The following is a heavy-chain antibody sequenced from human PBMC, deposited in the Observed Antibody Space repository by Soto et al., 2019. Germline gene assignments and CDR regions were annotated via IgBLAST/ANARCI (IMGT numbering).Heavy chain of an antibody. CDR3: AKSLSAAVNYGLDV. V-gene: IGHV3-23*01. CDR1: GFTFSDNA. J-gene: IGHJ6*01. CDR2: ISDDGDST. Sequence: GGSLRLSCGASGFTFSDNAMTWVRQAPGKGLEWVSSISDDGDSTYYADSVKGRFAVSRDNSKNTLFLHMNSLGAEDTTVYYFAKSLSAAVNYGLDVWGQGTSVTVSS. D-gene: IGHD6-13*01.